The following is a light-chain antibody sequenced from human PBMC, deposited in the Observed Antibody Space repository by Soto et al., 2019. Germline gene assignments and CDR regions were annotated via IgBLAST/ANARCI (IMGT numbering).Light chain of an antibody. Sequence: QSVRTQPASVSGSPGQSITISCTGTSSDVGGYNYVSWYQQHPGKAPKLMIYDVSNRPSGVSNRFSGSKSGNTASLTISGLQAEDEADYYCSSYTSSSTLRVFGTGTKVTVL. CDR1: SSDVGGYNY. V-gene: IGLV2-14*01. J-gene: IGLJ1*01. CDR2: DVS. CDR3: SSYTSSSTLRV.